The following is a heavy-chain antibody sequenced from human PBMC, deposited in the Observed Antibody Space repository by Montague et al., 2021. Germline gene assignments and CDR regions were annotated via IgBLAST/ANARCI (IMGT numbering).Heavy chain of an antibody. CDR3: TFYKFRETPRGFDY. CDR2: VSTEGSST. J-gene: IGHJ4*02. V-gene: IGHV3-74*01. D-gene: IGHD3-10*01. Sequence: SLRLSCAASGFTFSSHWMHWVRQAPGKGLVWVSRVSTEGSSTTYADSVKGRFTTSRDNAKNMLYLQMNSLRAEDTAVYYCTFYKFRETPRGFDYWGQGTLVIVSA. CDR1: GFTFSSHW.